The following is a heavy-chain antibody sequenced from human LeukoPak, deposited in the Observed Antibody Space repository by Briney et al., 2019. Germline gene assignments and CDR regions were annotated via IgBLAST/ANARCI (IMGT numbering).Heavy chain of an antibody. CDR3: ARAGDYYDSSGYPYYFAY. V-gene: IGHV4-31*03. CDR2: IYYSGST. Sequence: SQTLSLTCTVSGGSISSGGYYWSWIRQHPGKGLEWIGYIYYSGSTYYNPSLKSRVTISVDTSKNQFSLKLSSVTAADTAVHYCARAGDYYDSSGYPYYFAYWGQGTLVTVYS. D-gene: IGHD3-22*01. J-gene: IGHJ4*02. CDR1: GGSISSGGYY.